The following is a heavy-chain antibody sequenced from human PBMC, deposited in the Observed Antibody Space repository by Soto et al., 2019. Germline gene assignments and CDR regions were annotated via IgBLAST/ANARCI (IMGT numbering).Heavy chain of an antibody. CDR2: ISYDGSNK. V-gene: IGHV3-30*18. Sequence: QVQLVESGGGVVQPGRSLRLSCAASGFTFSSYGMHWVRQAPGKGLEWVAVISYDGSNKYYADSVKGRFTISRDNSKNTLYLQMSSLRAEDTAVYYCAKDDRLWWGEAFDIWGQGTMVTVSS. CDR3: AKDDRLWWGEAFDI. J-gene: IGHJ3*02. CDR1: GFTFSSYG. D-gene: IGHD2-21*01.